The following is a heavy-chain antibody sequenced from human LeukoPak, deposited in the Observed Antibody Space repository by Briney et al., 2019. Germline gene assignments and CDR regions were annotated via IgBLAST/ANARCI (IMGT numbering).Heavy chain of an antibody. CDR1: GYSFTSFW. Sequence: GESMKISCKGFGYSFTSFWIGWVRQVPGKGLEWMGIIFPSYSDTRYTPSFQGQVTISADKSISTAYLQWISLKASDTAMYDCARHALYCSGGSCHFDIWGQGTMVTVSS. CDR3: ARHALYCSGGSCHFDI. V-gene: IGHV5-51*01. D-gene: IGHD2-15*01. J-gene: IGHJ3*02. CDR2: IFPSYSDT.